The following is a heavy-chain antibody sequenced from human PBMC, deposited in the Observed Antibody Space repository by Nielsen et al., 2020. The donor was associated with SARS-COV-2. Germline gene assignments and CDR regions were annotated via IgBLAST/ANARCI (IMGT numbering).Heavy chain of an antibody. Sequence: GESLKISCAASGFTFSSYAMSWVRQAPGKGLEWVSAISGSGGSTYYADSVKGRFTISRDNSKNTLYLQMNSLRAEDTAVYYCAKGGVQGLRYFDWLSLAYFDYWGQGTLVTVSS. CDR3: AKGGVQGLRYFDWLSLAYFDY. J-gene: IGHJ4*02. V-gene: IGHV3-23*01. CDR1: GFTFSSYA. D-gene: IGHD3-9*01. CDR2: ISGSGGST.